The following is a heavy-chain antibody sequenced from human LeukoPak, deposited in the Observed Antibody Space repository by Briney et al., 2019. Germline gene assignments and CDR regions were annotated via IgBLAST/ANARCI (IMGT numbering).Heavy chain of an antibody. D-gene: IGHD3-22*01. CDR2: LFSSGTT. CDR3: ASLADWYYYDDSGYPLGAFDI. Sequence: PSETLSLTCTVSGGSFSSGDYSWNWIRQPAGQGLEWIGRLFSSGTTNYNPSLKSRVTISGDTSNNQFSLKLTSVTAADTAVYYCASLADWYYYDDSGYPLGAFDIWGQGTMVTVSS. J-gene: IGHJ3*02. V-gene: IGHV4-61*10. CDR1: GGSFSSGDYS.